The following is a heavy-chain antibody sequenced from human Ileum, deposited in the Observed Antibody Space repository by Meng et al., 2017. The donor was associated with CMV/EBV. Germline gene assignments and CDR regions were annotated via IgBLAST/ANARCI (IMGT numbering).Heavy chain of an antibody. CDR3: AREENTVNQFEY. CDR2: INAGGST. V-gene: IGHV4-4*07. CDR1: GGSISTYY. Sequence: QVHLQELGPGLVKPSETLSLTCAVSGGSISTYYWTWVRQPAGKGLEWIGRINAGGSTNDNPSLKSRVTMSVDTSKNQFSLKVTSVTAADTAVYYCAREENTVNQFEYWGQGTLVTVSS. D-gene: IGHD4-17*01. J-gene: IGHJ4*02.